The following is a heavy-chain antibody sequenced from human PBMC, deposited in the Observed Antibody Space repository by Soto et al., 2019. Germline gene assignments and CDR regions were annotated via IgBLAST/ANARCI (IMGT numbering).Heavy chain of an antibody. V-gene: IGHV5-51*01. J-gene: IGHJ6*02. D-gene: IGHD4-17*01. CDR3: ARHRGDYLYYYYGMDV. Sequence: PGESLKISCKGSGYSFTSYWIGWVRQMPGKGLVWMGIIYPGDSDTRYSPSFQGQVTISADKSISTDYLQWSSLKASDTAMYYCARHRGDYLYYYYGMDVWGQGTTVTVSS. CDR1: GYSFTSYW. CDR2: IYPGDSDT.